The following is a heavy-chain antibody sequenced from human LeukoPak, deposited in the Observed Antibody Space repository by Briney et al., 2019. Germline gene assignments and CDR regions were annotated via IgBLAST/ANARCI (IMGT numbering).Heavy chain of an antibody. CDR3: ARVLRYCSGGNCYSGGLGYMDV. CDR1: GLTFGDYN. J-gene: IGHJ6*03. D-gene: IGHD2-15*01. V-gene: IGHV3-11*01. Sequence: GGSLGLSLPASGLTFGDYNMRWIRRAPGRGLEGVSSIGRSGITKYYADSVKGRFTISRDNAKNSLFLHMNSLRAEDTAVYYCARVLRYCSGGNCYSGGLGYMDVWGKGTTVTISS. CDR2: IGRSGITK.